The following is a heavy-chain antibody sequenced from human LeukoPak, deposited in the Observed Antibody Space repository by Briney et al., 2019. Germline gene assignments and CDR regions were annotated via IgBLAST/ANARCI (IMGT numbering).Heavy chain of an antibody. J-gene: IGHJ6*03. D-gene: IGHD2-2*01. Sequence: GGSLRLSCAASGFTFSSYGMHWVRQAPGKGLEWVAVIWYDGSNKYYADSVKGRFTISRDNSKNTLYLQMNSLRAEDTAVYYCAKDAVVPAADYYYYMDVWGKGTTVTVSS. CDR3: AKDAVVPAADYYYYMDV. V-gene: IGHV3-33*06. CDR2: IWYDGSNK. CDR1: GFTFSSYG.